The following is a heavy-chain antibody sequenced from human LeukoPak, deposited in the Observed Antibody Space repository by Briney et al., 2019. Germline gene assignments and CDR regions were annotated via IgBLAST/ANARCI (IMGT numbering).Heavy chain of an antibody. CDR2: INTDGGFT. Sequence: GGSLRLSCAASGFAFSSYWIHWVRQAPGKGLMWVSRINTDGGFTDYADSVKGRFTVSRDNAKNTLFLQMNCLRAEDTAVYYCVPFSGDLINLDYWGPGKLVTVSS. J-gene: IGHJ4*02. CDR3: VPFSGDLINLDY. CDR1: GFAFSSYW. V-gene: IGHV3-74*01. D-gene: IGHD3-10*01.